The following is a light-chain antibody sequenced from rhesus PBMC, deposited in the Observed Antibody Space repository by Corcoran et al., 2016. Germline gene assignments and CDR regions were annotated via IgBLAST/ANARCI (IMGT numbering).Light chain of an antibody. J-gene: IGKJ2*01. Sequence: DIQMTQSPSSLSASIGDRVTVTCRASQDINKELSWYTQKPGKAPTPLIYAASSLQTGVSSRFSCSGSGTDYTLTISSLQPEDIATYYCLHDYTTPYSFGPGTKVEIK. V-gene: IGKV1-94*01. CDR3: LHDYTTPYS. CDR1: QDINKE. CDR2: AAS.